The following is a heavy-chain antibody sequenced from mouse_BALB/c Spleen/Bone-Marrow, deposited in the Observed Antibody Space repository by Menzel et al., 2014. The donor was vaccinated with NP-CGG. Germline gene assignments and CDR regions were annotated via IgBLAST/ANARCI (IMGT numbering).Heavy chain of an antibody. D-gene: IGHD3-3*01. V-gene: IGHV1-37*01. CDR1: GYFFTAYY. CDR3: GRWIEGFAY. J-gene: IGHJ3*01. Sequence: VQLQQSGPEEVKPGASVKISCKASGYFFTAYYMNWVKESHGKSLEWIGWINSYNGDILYNQKFKDKATLTVDKSSSTAHMELLELTSEDSAVYYCGRWIEGFAYWGQGTLVTVSP. CDR2: INSYNGDI.